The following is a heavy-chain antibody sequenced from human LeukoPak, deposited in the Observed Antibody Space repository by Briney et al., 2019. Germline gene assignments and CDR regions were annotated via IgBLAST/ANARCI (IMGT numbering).Heavy chain of an antibody. CDR2: ISGSGGST. CDR1: GLTFDIYA. Sequence: GGSLRLSCAASGLTFDIYAMSWVRQAPGKGLEWVSAISGSGGSTYYADSVKGRFTISRDNSKNTLYLQMNSLRAEDTAVYYCAKGARSGPYDYYAMDVWGQGTTVTVSS. CDR3: AKGARSGPYDYYAMDV. J-gene: IGHJ6*02. V-gene: IGHV3-23*01. D-gene: IGHD6-19*01.